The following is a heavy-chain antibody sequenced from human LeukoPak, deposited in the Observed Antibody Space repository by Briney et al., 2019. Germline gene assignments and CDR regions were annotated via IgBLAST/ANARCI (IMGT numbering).Heavy chain of an antibody. CDR1: GYSISSGYY. V-gene: IGHV4-38-2*02. D-gene: IGHD6-13*01. CDR3: ARLIAAAGPDY. J-gene: IGHJ4*02. CDR2: IYHSGST. Sequence: SETLSLTCTVSGYSISSGYYWGWIRQPPGKGLEWIGSIYHSGSTYYNPSLKSRVTISVDTSKDQFSLKLSSVTAADTAVYYCARLIAAAGPDYWGQGTLVTVSS.